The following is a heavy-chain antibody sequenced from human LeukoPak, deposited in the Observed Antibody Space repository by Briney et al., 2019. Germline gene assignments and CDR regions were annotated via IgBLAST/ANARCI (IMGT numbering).Heavy chain of an antibody. J-gene: IGHJ3*02. D-gene: IGHD2-15*01. CDR3: ARALLGDAFDI. CDR2: ISSSSSYI. CDR1: GFTFRSYS. Sequence: GGSLRLSCAASGFTFRSYSMNWVRQAPGKGLEWVSSISSSSSYIYYADSVKGRFTISRHNSKNTLYLQMNSLRAEDTAVYYCARALLGDAFDIWGQGTMVTVSS. V-gene: IGHV3-21*04.